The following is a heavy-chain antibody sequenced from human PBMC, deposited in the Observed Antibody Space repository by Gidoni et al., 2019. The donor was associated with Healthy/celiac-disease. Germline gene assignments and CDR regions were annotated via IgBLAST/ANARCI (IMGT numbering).Heavy chain of an antibody. Sequence: EVQLVESGGGLVKPGGSLRLSCAASGFTFSNAWMSWVRQAPGKGLEWVGRIKSKTDGGTTDYAAPVKGRFTISRDDSKNTLYLQMNSLETEDTAVYYCTTTYYYDSSGYYWGQGTLVTVSS. CDR2: IKSKTDGGTT. CDR1: GFTFSNAW. J-gene: IGHJ4*02. CDR3: TTTYYYDSSGYY. V-gene: IGHV3-15*01. D-gene: IGHD3-22*01.